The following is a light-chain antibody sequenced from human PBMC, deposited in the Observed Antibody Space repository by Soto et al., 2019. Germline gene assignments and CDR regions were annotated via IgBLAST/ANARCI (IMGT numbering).Light chain of an antibody. V-gene: IGLV2-14*01. CDR1: SSDVGGYNY. J-gene: IGLJ1*01. CDR3: SSYTSSSTPYL. CDR2: DVS. Sequence: QSALTQPASVSGSAGQSITISCTGTSSDVGGYNYVSWYQQHPGKAPKLMIYDVSNRPSGVSNRFSGSKSGNTASLTISGLQAEDEADYYCSSYTSSSTPYLFGTGTKLTVL.